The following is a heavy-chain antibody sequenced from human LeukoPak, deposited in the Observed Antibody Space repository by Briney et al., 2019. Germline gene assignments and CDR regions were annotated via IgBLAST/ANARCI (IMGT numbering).Heavy chain of an antibody. CDR3: TRTRGCSSTSCYADY. CDR2: ISGSGDST. Sequence: GGSLRLSCAASGFTFSNYAMTWVRQAPVKGLEWVSGISGSGDSTYYADSVKGRFTISRDNSKNTLYLQMNSLRAEDTALYYCTRTRGCSSTSCYADYWGQGTLVTVSS. CDR1: GFTFSNYA. D-gene: IGHD2-2*01. V-gene: IGHV3-23*01. J-gene: IGHJ4*02.